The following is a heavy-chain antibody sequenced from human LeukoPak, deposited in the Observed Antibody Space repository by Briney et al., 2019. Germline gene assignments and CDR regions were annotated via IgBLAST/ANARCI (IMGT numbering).Heavy chain of an antibody. CDR2: IGTAGDT. D-gene: IGHD6-6*01. V-gene: IGHV3-13*01. J-gene: IGHJ4*02. CDR3: ARYSSSSSFDY. Sequence: GGSLRLSCAASGFTFSSYDMHWVRQSTGEGLEWVSAIGTAGDTFYLGSVKGRFTISRENAKNSLYLQMNSLRAGDTAVYYCARYSSSSSFDYWGQGTLVTVSS. CDR1: GFTFSSYD.